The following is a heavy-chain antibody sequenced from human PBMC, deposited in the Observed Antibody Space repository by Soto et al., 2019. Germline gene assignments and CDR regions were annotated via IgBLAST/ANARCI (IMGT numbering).Heavy chain of an antibody. D-gene: IGHD2-15*01. Sequence: QVQLVESGGGMVQPGRSLRLSCAASGFTFSTYGMHWVRQAPGKGLEWVAVISRDGGTKYYADSVKGRFTISRDNSRNTLFLETNSLRGDDMAFYYCSGEVASGYWGQGTLVTVSS. J-gene: IGHJ4*02. CDR1: GFTFSTYG. CDR2: ISRDGGTK. V-gene: IGHV3-30*03. CDR3: SGEVASGY.